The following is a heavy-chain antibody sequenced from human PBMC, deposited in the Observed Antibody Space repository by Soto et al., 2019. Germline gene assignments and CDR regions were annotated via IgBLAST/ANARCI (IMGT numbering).Heavy chain of an antibody. CDR1: GFTCSSYA. Sequence: GGSLRLSCAASGFTCSSYAMSWVRQAPGKGLEWVSAISGSGGSTYYADSVKGRFTISRDNSKNTLYLQMNSLRAEDTAVYYWAKDVSTLYSSPKDPFNILGQGKRVT. J-gene: IGHJ3*02. V-gene: IGHV3-23*01. CDR3: AKDVSTLYSSPKDPFNI. D-gene: IGHD6-13*01. CDR2: ISGSGGST.